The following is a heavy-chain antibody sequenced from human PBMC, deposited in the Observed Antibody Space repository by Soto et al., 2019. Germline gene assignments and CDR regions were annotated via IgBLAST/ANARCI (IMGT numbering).Heavy chain of an antibody. Sequence: GGSLRLSXAASGFTFSSNWMSWVRQAPGKGLEWVANIKQDGSEKYYVGAAKGRFPTPRDKAKISLYLSMNRLRAEETAVYYCARDGQLVINYFDYWGQGTLVTVSS. CDR2: IKQDGSEK. CDR1: GFTFSSNW. CDR3: ARDGQLVINYFDY. V-gene: IGHV3-7*01. D-gene: IGHD6-13*01. J-gene: IGHJ4*02.